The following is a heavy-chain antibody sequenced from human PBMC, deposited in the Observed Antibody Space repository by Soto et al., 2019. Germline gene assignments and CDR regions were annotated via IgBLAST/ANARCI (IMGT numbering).Heavy chain of an antibody. Sequence: QITLKESGPTLVKPTQTLTLTCTFSGFSLSTSGAGVGWNRQPPGKALEWLALIYWEDDKRYSPSLKSRLTITKDPSKNQVVLTMTNMDPVDTATYSSALTRSDIVVVPAAPGSLHYWGQGTLVTVSS. CDR2: IYWEDDK. J-gene: IGHJ4*02. V-gene: IGHV2-5*02. CDR3: ALTRSDIVVVPAAPGSLHY. CDR1: GFSLSTSGAG. D-gene: IGHD2-2*01.